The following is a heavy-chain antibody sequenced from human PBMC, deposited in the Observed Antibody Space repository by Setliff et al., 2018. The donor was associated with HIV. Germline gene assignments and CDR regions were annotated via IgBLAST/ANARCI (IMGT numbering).Heavy chain of an antibody. V-gene: IGHV5-51*01. CDR1: GYSFTSYW. J-gene: IGHJ3*02. D-gene: IGHD3-22*01. CDR2: IYPADSDT. CDR3: AGRRYDSSANDAFDI. Sequence: GESPKIPCNGFGYSFTSYWIGRVRRMPGKGLVWMGIIYPADSDTRYSPSFQGQVTIPTDKSISTANLQWSSLKASDTAVFYCAGRRYDSSANDAFDIWGQGTMVTVSS.